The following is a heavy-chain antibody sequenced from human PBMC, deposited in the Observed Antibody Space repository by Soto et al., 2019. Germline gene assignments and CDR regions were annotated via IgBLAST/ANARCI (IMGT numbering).Heavy chain of an antibody. V-gene: IGHV1-18*01. CDR3: ASQKTPDDAFDI. CDR2: IGAYNGNT. Sequence: AASVKVSCKASGYTFTSYGISWVRQAPGQGLEWMGWIGAYNGNTNYAQKLQGRVTMTTDTSTSTAYMELRSLRSDDTAVYYCASQKTPDDAFDIWGQVTMVTVSS. CDR1: GYTFTSYG. J-gene: IGHJ3*02.